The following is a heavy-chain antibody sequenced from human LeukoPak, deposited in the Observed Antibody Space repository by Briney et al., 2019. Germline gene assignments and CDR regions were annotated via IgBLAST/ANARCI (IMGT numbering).Heavy chain of an antibody. D-gene: IGHD5-12*01. J-gene: IGHJ4*02. CDR2: INHSGST. V-gene: IGHV4-34*01. Sequence: SETLSLTCAVYGGSFSCYYWSWIRPPPGKGLEWIGEINHSGSTNYNPSLKSRVTISVDTSKNQFSLKLSSVTAADTAVYYCAIVDIVATTDYFDYWGQGTLVTVSS. CDR1: GGSFSCYY. CDR3: AIVDIVATTDYFDY.